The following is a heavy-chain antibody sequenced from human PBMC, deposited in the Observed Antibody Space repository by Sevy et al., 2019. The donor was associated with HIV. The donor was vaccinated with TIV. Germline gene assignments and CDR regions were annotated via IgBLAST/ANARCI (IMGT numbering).Heavy chain of an antibody. CDR2: ISSSSSYI. V-gene: IGHV3-21*01. J-gene: IGHJ4*02. CDR3: ARGVRDFWSGYPDY. Sequence: GGSLRLSCAASGFTFSSYIMNWVRQAPGKGLEWVSSISSSSSYIYYADSVKGRFTISRDNAKNSLYLQMNSLRVEDTAVYYCARGVRDFWSGYPDYWGQGTLATVSS. D-gene: IGHD3-3*01. CDR1: GFTFSSYI.